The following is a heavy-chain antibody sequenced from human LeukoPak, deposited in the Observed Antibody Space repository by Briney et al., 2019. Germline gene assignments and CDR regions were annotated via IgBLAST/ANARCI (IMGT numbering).Heavy chain of an antibody. CDR2: IYYSGST. CDR1: GGSISSSSYY. CDR3: ARAYYDFWSGHGNWFDP. J-gene: IGHJ5*02. V-gene: IGHV4-39*07. Sequence: SETLSLTCTVSGGSISSSSYYWGWIRQPPGKGLEWIGSIYYSGSTYYNPSLKSRVTISVDTSKNQFSLKLSSVTAADTAVYYCARAYYDFWSGHGNWFDPWGQGTLVTVSS. D-gene: IGHD3-3*01.